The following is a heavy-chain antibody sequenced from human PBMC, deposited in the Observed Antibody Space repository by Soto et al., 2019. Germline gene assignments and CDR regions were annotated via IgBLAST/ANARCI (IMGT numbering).Heavy chain of an antibody. V-gene: IGHV1-3*01. CDR2: INAGNGNT. J-gene: IGHJ4*02. D-gene: IGHD3-22*01. CDR1: GYSFTSYA. Sequence: VASVKVSCKASGYSFTSYAMHWVRQAPGQRLEWMGWINAGNGNTKYSQKFQGRVTITRDTSASTAYMELSSLRSEDTAVYYCAREYDSSAYLFDYWGQATLVTVSS. CDR3: AREYDSSAYLFDY.